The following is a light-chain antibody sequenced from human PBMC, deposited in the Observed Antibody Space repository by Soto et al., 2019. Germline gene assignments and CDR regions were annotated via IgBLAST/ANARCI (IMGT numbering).Light chain of an antibody. CDR3: QQSYSTLWT. CDR2: AAS. Sequence: DIQMTQSPSSLSASVGDRVTITCRASQSINSYLNWYQQKPGKAPKPLIFAASNLHSGAPSRFSGSGSGTDFTLTISSLQPEDFATYYCQQSYSTLWTFGQGTKVEIK. CDR1: QSINSY. J-gene: IGKJ1*01. V-gene: IGKV1-39*01.